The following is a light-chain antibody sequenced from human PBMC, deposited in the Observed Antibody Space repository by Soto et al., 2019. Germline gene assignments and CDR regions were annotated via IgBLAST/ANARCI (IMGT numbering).Light chain of an antibody. V-gene: IGLV1-40*01. CDR2: GNS. J-gene: IGLJ2*01. CDR1: SSNIGAGHD. Sequence: QAVVTQPPSVSGAPGQRVTISCTGSSSNIGAGHDVHWYQHLPGTAPKLLIYGNSNRPSGVPDRFSGSKSGTSASLAITGLQAEDEADYYCGSYAGGNNPVVFGGGTKLTVL. CDR3: GSYAGGNNPVV.